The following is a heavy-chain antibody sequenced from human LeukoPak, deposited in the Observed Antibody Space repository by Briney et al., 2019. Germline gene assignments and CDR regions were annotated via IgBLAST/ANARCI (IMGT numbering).Heavy chain of an antibody. J-gene: IGHJ4*02. D-gene: IGHD3-16*01. V-gene: IGHV1-18*04. CDR3: ARGGPAARLITFGGVTDY. Sequence: GASVKVSCKASGYTFTGYYMHWVRQAPGQGLEWMGWISTYNGNTNYAQNLQGRVTMTTDTSTSTAYMELRSLRSDDTAVYYCARGGPAARLITFGGVTDYWGQGTLVTVSS. CDR1: GYTFTGYY. CDR2: ISTYNGNT.